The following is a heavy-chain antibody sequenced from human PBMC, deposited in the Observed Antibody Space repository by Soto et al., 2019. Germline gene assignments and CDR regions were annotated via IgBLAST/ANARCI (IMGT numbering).Heavy chain of an antibody. CDR2: IYSGGST. J-gene: IGHJ6*03. CDR3: ARDRGYSGYDYYYYYLDV. V-gene: IGHV3-53*04. D-gene: IGHD5-12*01. CDR1: GFTVSSNY. Sequence: GGSLRLSCAASGFTVSSNYMSWVRQAPGKGLEWVSVIYSGGSTYYADSVKGRFTISRHNSKNTLYLQMNSLRAEDTAVYYCARDRGYSGYDYYYYYLDVWGKGTTVTVSS.